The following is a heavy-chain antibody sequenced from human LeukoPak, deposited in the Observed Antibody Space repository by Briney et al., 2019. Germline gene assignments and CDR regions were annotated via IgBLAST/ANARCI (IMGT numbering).Heavy chain of an antibody. V-gene: IGHV1-2*02. CDR2: INPNSGET. J-gene: IGHJ4*02. CDR3: ARDRDYSNTERGFDY. CDR1: GYTSTDYY. D-gene: IGHD4-11*01. Sequence: ASVTVSCKTSGYTSTDYYIHWVRQAPGQGLEWMGWINPNSGETNSAQKFQGRVTMTGDTSISTAYMELRRVTSDDTAVYYCARDRDYSNTERGFDYWGQGTLVTVSS.